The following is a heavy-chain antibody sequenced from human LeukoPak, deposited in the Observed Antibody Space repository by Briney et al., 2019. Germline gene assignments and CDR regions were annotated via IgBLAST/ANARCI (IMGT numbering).Heavy chain of an antibody. D-gene: IGHD6-19*01. Sequence: ASVKVSCKASGYSFVTSDINWVRQAAGQGLEWMGWMNPLSGNTGYAQKFQGKVTMTRNTSTGTAYMELSSLRSEDTAVYYCVRSLAVDGTRAYWGQGTPVIVSS. CDR1: GYSFVTSD. V-gene: IGHV1-8*02. CDR2: MNPLSGNT. J-gene: IGHJ4*02. CDR3: VRSLAVDGTRAY.